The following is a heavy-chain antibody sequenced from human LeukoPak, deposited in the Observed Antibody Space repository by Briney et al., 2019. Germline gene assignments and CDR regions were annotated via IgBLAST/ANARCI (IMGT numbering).Heavy chain of an antibody. J-gene: IGHJ3*02. CDR2: INRSGVT. CDR3: ARGRFGNPLQLEPRRPFDM. Sequence: SETLSLTCAVYGGSFTGYYWSWIRRSPGKGLEWIGEINRSGVTNYNPSLKSRVTLSVDTSKSQFSLKLTSVTAADSAVFYCARGRFGNPLQLEPRRPFDMWGQGTMVAISS. CDR1: GGSFTGYY. V-gene: IGHV4-34*01. D-gene: IGHD1-1*01.